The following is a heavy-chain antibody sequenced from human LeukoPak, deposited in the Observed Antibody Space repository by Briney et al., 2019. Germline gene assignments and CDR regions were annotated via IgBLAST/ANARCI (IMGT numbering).Heavy chain of an antibody. J-gene: IGHJ4*02. Sequence: ASVKVSCKASGYTFSSYGISWVRQAPGQGLEWVGRINPNSGGTNYAQKFQGRVTMTRDTSISTAYMELSRLRSDDTAVYYCATEAGSGRPPPSDYWGQGTLVTVSS. CDR3: ATEAGSGRPPPSDY. CDR1: GYTFSSYG. V-gene: IGHV1-2*06. CDR2: INPNSGGT. D-gene: IGHD3-10*01.